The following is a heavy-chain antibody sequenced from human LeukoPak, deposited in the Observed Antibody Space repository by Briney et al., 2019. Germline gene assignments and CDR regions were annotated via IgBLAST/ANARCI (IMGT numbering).Heavy chain of an antibody. Sequence: PGGSLRLSCAASGFTFSNAWMSWVRQAPGKGLEWVGRIKSKTDGGTTDYAAPVKGRFTISRDDSKNTLHLQMNSLKTEDTAVYYCTTGLVDSGSYQSTPFDYWGQGTLVTVSS. V-gene: IGHV3-15*01. J-gene: IGHJ4*02. CDR1: GFTFSNAW. D-gene: IGHD1-26*01. CDR3: TTGLVDSGSYQSTPFDY. CDR2: IKSKTDGGTT.